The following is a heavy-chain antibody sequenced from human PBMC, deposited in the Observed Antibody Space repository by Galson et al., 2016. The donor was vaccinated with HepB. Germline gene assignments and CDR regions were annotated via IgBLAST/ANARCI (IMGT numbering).Heavy chain of an antibody. CDR2: IIPLFNIS. D-gene: IGHD2-15*01. CDR3: ARVLATDMDFDS. V-gene: IGHV1-69*02. Sequence: SVKVSCKASGGTFTSYSVSWVRQAPGQGLEWLGRIIPLFNISTYAQNLQGRVTITADESTNTAYMELSSLRSEDTAVYYCARVLATDMDFDSWGQGTLVTVSS. J-gene: IGHJ4*02. CDR1: GGTFTSYS.